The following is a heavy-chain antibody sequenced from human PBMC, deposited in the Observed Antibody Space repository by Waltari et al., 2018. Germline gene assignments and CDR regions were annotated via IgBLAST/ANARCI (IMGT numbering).Heavy chain of an antibody. J-gene: IGHJ4*02. D-gene: IGHD6-19*01. V-gene: IGHV4-59*01. CDR2: IYYSGST. CDR1: GGSISSYY. CDR3: ARADRIAVAGDY. Sequence: QVQLQESGPGLVKPSETLSLTCTVSGGSISSYYWSWIRQPPGKGLGWIGYIYYSGSTNYTPSLKSRVTISVDTSKNQFSLKLSSVTAADTAVYYCARADRIAVAGDYWGQGTLVTVSS.